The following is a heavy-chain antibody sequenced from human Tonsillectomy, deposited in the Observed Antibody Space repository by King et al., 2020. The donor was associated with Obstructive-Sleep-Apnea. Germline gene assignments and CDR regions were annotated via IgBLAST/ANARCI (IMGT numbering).Heavy chain of an antibody. V-gene: IGHV4-59*08. J-gene: IGHJ6*02. CDR3: ARHNPTSYYYGLDV. CDR2: IYYSGST. D-gene: IGHD1-14*01. Sequence: QLQESGPGLVKPSETLSLTCTVSGGSISTNYWSWIRQPPGKGLEWIGVIYYSGSTNYNPPLKIRVTISVDTSKNQFSLKLSSVTAADTAVYYCARHNPTSYYYGLDVWGQGTTVTVSS. CDR1: GGSISTNY.